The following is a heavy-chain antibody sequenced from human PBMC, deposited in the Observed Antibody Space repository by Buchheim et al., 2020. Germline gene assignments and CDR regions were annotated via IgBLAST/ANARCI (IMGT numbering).Heavy chain of an antibody. CDR1: GFTFSSYA. D-gene: IGHD1-7*01. Sequence: QVQLVESGGGVVQPGRSLRLSCAASGFTFSSYAMHWVRQAPGKGLEWVAVISYDGSNKYYADSVKGRFTISRDNSKNTLYLQMNSLRTEDTAVYYCPRESLELELRPYGMDVWGQGTT. J-gene: IGHJ6*02. V-gene: IGHV3-30-3*01. CDR2: ISYDGSNK. CDR3: PRESLELELRPYGMDV.